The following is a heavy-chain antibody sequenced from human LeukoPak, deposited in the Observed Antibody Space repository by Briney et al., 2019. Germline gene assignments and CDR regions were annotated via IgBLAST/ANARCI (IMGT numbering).Heavy chain of an antibody. D-gene: IGHD2-2*01. Sequence: GRSLRLSCAASGFTFSSYGMHWVRQAPGKGLEGVAVISYDGSNKYYADSAKGRFTISRDNSKNTLYLQMNSLRAEDTAVYYCAKDPQRYCSSTSCWDWFDPWGQGTLVTVSS. J-gene: IGHJ5*02. CDR3: AKDPQRYCSSTSCWDWFDP. CDR2: ISYDGSNK. CDR1: GFTFSSYG. V-gene: IGHV3-30*18.